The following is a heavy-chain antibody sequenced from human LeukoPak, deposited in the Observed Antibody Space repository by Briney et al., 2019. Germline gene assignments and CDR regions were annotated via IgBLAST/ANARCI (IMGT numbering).Heavy chain of an antibody. D-gene: IGHD1-26*01. CDR1: GFTFGDYA. Sequence: QPGGSLRLSCTTSGFTFGDYAVSWVRQAPGKGLEWVSFIRSTAHTGTTEYAASVKGRFTMSRDDSKTTAYLQMDSLETEDTAVYYCTRAPYNSGNYPYCFDYWGQGTLVTVSS. CDR3: TRAPYNSGNYPYCFDY. V-gene: IGHV3-49*04. CDR2: IRSTAHTGTT. J-gene: IGHJ4*02.